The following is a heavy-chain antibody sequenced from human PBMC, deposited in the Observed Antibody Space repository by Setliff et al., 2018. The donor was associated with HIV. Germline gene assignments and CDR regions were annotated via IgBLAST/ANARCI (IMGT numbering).Heavy chain of an antibody. J-gene: IGHJ4*02. CDR1: GGSISSGTYY. D-gene: IGHD3-3*01. CDR2: MYTSGST. CDR3: ARGPGDLRFLEWLPPFDY. Sequence: SETLSLTCTVSGGSISSGTYYWSWIRQPAGKGLEWIGHMYTSGSTNYNPSLESRVTISVDTSKNQFSLKLRSVTAADTAVYYCARGPGDLRFLEWLPPFDYWGQGTLVTVS. V-gene: IGHV4-61*09.